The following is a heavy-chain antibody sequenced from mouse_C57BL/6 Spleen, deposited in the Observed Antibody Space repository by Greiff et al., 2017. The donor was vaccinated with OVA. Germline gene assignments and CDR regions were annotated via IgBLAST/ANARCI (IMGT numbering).Heavy chain of an antibody. CDR2: IYPGNSDT. CDR3: TRGGWDEVWFAD. J-gene: IGHJ3*01. V-gene: IGHV1-5*01. Sequence: VQLQQSGTVLARPGASVKMSCKTSGYTFTSYWMHWVKQRPGQGLEWIGAIYPGNSDTSYNQKFKGKAKLTAVTSASTAYMELSSLTNEDSAVYYGTRGGWDEVWFADWGQGTLVTVSA. CDR1: GYTFTSYW. D-gene: IGHD4-1*01.